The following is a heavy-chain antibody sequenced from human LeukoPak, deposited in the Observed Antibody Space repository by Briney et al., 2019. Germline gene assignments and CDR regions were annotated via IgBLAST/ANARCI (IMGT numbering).Heavy chain of an antibody. J-gene: IGHJ4*02. V-gene: IGHV3-7*01. CDR3: ARVAYDFWSGYYDPMFDY. Sequence: GGSLRLSCAASGFIFSNYYMNWVRQAPGKGLEWVAHIKQDGSEKNYVDSVKGRFTISRDNAKNSLYLQMNSLRAEDTAVYYCARVAYDFWSGYYDPMFDYWGQGTLVTVSS. CDR1: GFIFSNYY. CDR2: IKQDGSEK. D-gene: IGHD3-3*01.